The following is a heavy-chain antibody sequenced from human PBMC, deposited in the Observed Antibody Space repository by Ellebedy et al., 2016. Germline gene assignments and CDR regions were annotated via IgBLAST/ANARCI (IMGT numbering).Heavy chain of an antibody. J-gene: IGHJ4*02. D-gene: IGHD4-17*01. Sequence: SETLSLXXAVSGGSISSSNWWSWVRQPPGKGLEWIGEIYHSGSTNYNPSLKSRVTISVDTSKNQFSLKLSSVTAADTAVYYCARALRNGDHTFDYWGQGTLVTVSS. CDR3: ARALRNGDHTFDY. V-gene: IGHV4-4*02. CDR2: IYHSGST. CDR1: GGSISSSNW.